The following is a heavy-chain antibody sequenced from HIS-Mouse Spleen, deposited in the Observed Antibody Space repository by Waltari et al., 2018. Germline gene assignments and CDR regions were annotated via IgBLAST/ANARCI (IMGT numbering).Heavy chain of an antibody. CDR1: GGSISSSSYY. D-gene: IGHD6-13*01. CDR3: AREIPYSSSWYDWYFDL. J-gene: IGHJ2*01. Sequence: QLQLQESGPGLVKPSETLSLTCTVSGGSISSSSYYWVWIRQPPGKGLEWIGSIYYSGSTSSNPSLKSRVTISVDTSKNQFSLKLSSVTAADTAVYYCAREIPYSSSWYDWYFDLWGRGTLVTVSS. CDR2: IYYSGST. V-gene: IGHV4-39*07.